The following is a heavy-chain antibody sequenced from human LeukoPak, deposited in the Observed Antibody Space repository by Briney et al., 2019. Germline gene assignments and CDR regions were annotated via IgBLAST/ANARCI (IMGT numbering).Heavy chain of an antibody. CDR1: GYTFSSYA. Sequence: ASVKVSCKASGYTFSSYAMNWVRQAPGQGLECMGIINPSGGSTSYAQKFQGRVTMTRDMSTSTVYMELSSLRSEDTAVYYCARGGVGATTYVWFDPWGQETLVTVSS. D-gene: IGHD1-26*01. J-gene: IGHJ5*02. CDR3: ARGGVGATTYVWFDP. V-gene: IGHV1-46*01. CDR2: INPSGGST.